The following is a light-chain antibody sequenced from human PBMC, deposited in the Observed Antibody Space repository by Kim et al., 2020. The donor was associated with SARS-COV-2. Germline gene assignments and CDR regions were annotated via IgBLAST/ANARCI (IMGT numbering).Light chain of an antibody. V-gene: IGKV1-5*03. CDR2: KTS. J-gene: IGKJ1*01. CDR1: QSVGNW. CDR3: QQYDNYSWT. Sequence: DIQMSQSPSTLSASVGDRVTITCRASQSVGNWLAWYQQKPGKAPKLLIYKTSNLEGGVPSRFSGSGSGTEFTLTISSLQPDDFATYYCQQYDNYSWTFGPGTKLEI.